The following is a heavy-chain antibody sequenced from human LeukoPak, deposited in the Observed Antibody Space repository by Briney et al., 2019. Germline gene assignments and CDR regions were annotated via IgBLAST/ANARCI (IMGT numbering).Heavy chain of an antibody. CDR3: ARDIVVVVAANQPNYYYYGMDV. Sequence: GGSLRLSCAASGFTFSSYGMHWVRQAPGKGLEWVAVISYDGSNKYYADSVKGRFTISRDNSKNTLYLRMNSLRAEDTAVYYCARDIVVVVAANQPNYYYYGMDVWGQGTTVTVSS. J-gene: IGHJ6*02. CDR2: ISYDGSNK. V-gene: IGHV3-30*03. CDR1: GFTFSSYG. D-gene: IGHD2-15*01.